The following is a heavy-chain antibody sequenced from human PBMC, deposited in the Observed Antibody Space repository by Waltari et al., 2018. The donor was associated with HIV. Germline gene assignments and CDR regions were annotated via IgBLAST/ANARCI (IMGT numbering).Heavy chain of an antibody. CDR2: IKSKTDGGTT. J-gene: IGHJ4*02. Sequence: EVQLVESGGGLVKPGGSLRLSCSASGFTFGNVWMRWVRQAPGKGLEWVGRIKSKTDGGTTDYAAPVKGRFTISRDDSKNTLYLQMNSLKTEDTAVYYCTTQYSSSLFGGKKDYWGQGTLVTVSS. D-gene: IGHD6-6*01. V-gene: IGHV3-15*01. CDR3: TTQYSSSLFGGKKDY. CDR1: GFTFGNVW.